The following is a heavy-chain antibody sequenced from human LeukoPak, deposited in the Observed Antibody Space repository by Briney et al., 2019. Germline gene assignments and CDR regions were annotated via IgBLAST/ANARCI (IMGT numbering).Heavy chain of an antibody. J-gene: IGHJ1*01. CDR2: IKSDGST. Sequence: GGSLRLSCAASGFTFSSYWMHWVRQAPGKGLVWVSRIKSDGSTNYADSVKGRFTISRDNAKNTLSLQMNSLRAEDTGVYYCARAPSEIGGYYPEYLRQWGQSPLVSVS. CDR3: ARAPSEIGGYYPEYLRQ. V-gene: IGHV3-74*01. D-gene: IGHD3-22*01. CDR1: GFTFSSYW.